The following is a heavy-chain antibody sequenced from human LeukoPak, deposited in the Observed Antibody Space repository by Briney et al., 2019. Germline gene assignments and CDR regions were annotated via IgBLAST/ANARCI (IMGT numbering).Heavy chain of an antibody. Sequence: PGGSLRLSCAASGFTFSSYGMHWVRQAPGKGLEWVAVISFDGTNKYYADSVQGRFTISRDNSKNTLYLQMDSLRPEDTAAYYCAKDRWVRRISMVGQDYWGQGTLVTVSS. J-gene: IGHJ4*02. D-gene: IGHD2-15*01. CDR3: AKDRWVRRISMVGQDY. V-gene: IGHV3-30*18. CDR1: GFTFSSYG. CDR2: ISFDGTNK.